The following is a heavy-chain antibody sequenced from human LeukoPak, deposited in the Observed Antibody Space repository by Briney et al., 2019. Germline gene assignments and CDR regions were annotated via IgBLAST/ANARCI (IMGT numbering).Heavy chain of an antibody. J-gene: IGHJ4*02. Sequence: GGSLRLSCAASGFTFSNYGMYWVRQAPGQGLEWVAFILYDGSNKYYADSEKGRFTISRDNSRNMLYLQMNSLRAEDTAVYFCARHNGIAAAGDRIDYWGQGTLVAVSS. V-gene: IGHV3-33*05. CDR3: ARHNGIAAAGDRIDY. D-gene: IGHD6-13*01. CDR2: ILYDGSNK. CDR1: GFTFSNYG.